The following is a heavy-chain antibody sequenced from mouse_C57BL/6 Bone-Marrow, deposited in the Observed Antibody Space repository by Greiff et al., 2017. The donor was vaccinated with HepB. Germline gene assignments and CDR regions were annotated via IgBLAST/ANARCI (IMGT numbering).Heavy chain of an antibody. CDR3: VRHHYYGSSDAMDY. CDR1: GFSFNTYA. Sequence: EVNLVESGGGLVQPKGSLKLSCAASGFSFNTYAMNWVRQAPGKGLEWVARIRSKSNNYATYYADSVKDRFTISRDDSESMLYLQMNNLKTEDTAMYYCVRHHYYGSSDAMDYWGQGTSVTVSS. D-gene: IGHD1-1*01. V-gene: IGHV10-1*01. CDR2: IRSKSNNYAT. J-gene: IGHJ4*01.